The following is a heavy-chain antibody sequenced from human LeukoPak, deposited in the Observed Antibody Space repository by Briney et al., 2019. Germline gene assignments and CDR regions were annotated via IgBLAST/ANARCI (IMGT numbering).Heavy chain of an antibody. CDR1: GFTFSTKY. CDR2: LYSGDST. Sequence: GGSLRLSCAASGFTFSTKYMNWVRQAPGKGLEGVSILYSGDSTYYSDSVKGRFIVSRDNSKNTLYLQMNALRADDTAVYYCARVGDHYHWYLDLWGRGTLVTVSS. V-gene: IGHV3-53*01. J-gene: IGHJ2*01. D-gene: IGHD3-10*01. CDR3: ARVGDHYHWYLDL.